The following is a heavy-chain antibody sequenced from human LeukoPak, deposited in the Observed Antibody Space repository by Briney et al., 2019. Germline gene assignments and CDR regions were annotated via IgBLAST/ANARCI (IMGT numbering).Heavy chain of an antibody. V-gene: IGHV3-23*01. CDR3: ARVFGQQPPNY. D-gene: IGHD6-13*01. J-gene: IGHJ4*02. CDR1: GFAFGSEA. Sequence: GGSLRLSCAVSGFAFGSEAMSWVRQSPARGLEWVASISPGGGTTYYADYVKGRFTISRDNSKNSLFVQMNSLRAEDTAVYYCARVFGQQPPNYWGQGTLVTVSS. CDR2: ISPGGGTT.